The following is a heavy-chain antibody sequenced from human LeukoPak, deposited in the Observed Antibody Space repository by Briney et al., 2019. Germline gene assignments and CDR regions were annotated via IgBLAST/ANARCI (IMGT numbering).Heavy chain of an antibody. CDR1: GFTVSNNY. D-gene: IGHD1-26*01. V-gene: IGHV3-66*02. Sequence: PGGSLRLSCAASGFTVSNNYMNWVRQAPGKGMEWVSVIYSGGTTYYADAVTGRFTITRDNSKNTLYLQMNSLRPEDTAVYYCAKMRAGVELDVWGQGTLVSASS. J-gene: IGHJ4*02. CDR2: IYSGGTT. CDR3: AKMRAGVELDV.